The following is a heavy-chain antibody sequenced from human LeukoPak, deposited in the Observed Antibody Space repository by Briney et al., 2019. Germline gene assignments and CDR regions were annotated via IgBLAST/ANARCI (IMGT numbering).Heavy chain of an antibody. CDR3: ARSDSSGYYSTYYFDY. D-gene: IGHD3-22*01. V-gene: IGHV4-59*01. CDR1: GGSISSYY. CDR2: IYYSGST. J-gene: IGHJ4*02. Sequence: SETLSLTCTASGGSISSYYWSWIRQPPGKGLEWIGYIYYSGSTNYNPSLKSRVTISVDTSKNQFSLKLSSVTAADTAVYYCARSDSSGYYSTYYFDYWGQGTLVTVSS.